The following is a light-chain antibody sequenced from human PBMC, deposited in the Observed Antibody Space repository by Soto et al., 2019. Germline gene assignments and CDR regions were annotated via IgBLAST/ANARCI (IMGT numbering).Light chain of an antibody. CDR3: QQYGSAPPYT. Sequence: EIVLPQSPGTLSLSPGERATHSCSASQSVSSSYLAWYHQKPGQAPRLRIYGASSRATGIPDRFSGSGSGTDFTLTISRLEPEDGAVYYSQQYGSAPPYTFGQGTKQAIK. CDR1: QSVSSSY. J-gene: IGKJ2*01. V-gene: IGKV3-20*01. CDR2: GAS.